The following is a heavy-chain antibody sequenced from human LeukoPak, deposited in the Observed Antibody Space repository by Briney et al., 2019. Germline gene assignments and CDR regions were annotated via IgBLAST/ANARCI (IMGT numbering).Heavy chain of an antibody. J-gene: IGHJ4*02. Sequence: SETLSLTCTVSGASISSYYWNWIRQPAGKGLEWIGRIYTSGSTDYNPSLKSRVTMSVDTSKNQFSLKLSSVTAADTAVYYCARVSLVRGAPDYYFDYWGQGTLVTVSS. V-gene: IGHV4-4*07. D-gene: IGHD3-10*01. CDR1: GASISSYY. CDR2: IYTSGST. CDR3: ARVSLVRGAPDYYFDY.